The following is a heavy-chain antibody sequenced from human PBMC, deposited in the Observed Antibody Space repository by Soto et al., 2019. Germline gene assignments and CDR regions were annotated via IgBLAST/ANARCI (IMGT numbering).Heavy chain of an antibody. Sequence: EVQLVESGGGLVQPGGSLRLSCAASGFTFSSYWMHWVRQAPGKGLVWVSRINSDGSSTSYADSVKGRFTISRDNAKNTLYLQMNSLRAEDTAVYYCARETYDFWSGYYGARGDYYYYIDVWGKGTTVTVSS. CDR1: GFTFSSYW. CDR3: ARETYDFWSGYYGARGDYYYYIDV. J-gene: IGHJ6*03. CDR2: INSDGSST. D-gene: IGHD3-3*01. V-gene: IGHV3-74*01.